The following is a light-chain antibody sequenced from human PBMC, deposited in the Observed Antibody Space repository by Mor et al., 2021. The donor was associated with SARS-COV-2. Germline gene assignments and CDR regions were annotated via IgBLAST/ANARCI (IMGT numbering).Light chain of an antibody. V-gene: IGLV4-60*02. Sequence: QQPGKAPRYMMKLEGSGSYNKGSGVPDRFSGSSSGADRYLTISNLQFEDEADYYCETWDSNTPVFGGGTKLTVL. CDR3: ETWDSNTPV. CDR2: LEGSGSY. J-gene: IGLJ2*01.